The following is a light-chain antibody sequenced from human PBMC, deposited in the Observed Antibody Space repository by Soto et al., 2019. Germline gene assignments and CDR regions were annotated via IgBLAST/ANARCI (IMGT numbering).Light chain of an antibody. CDR3: QQSYSNPRT. J-gene: IGKJ4*01. V-gene: IGKV1-39*01. CDR2: AAS. Sequence: DIQMTQSPSSLSASVGDRFTITCRASHNIISYLHWYQHKPGKAPKLLIYAASSLQSGVPSRFSGSGSGTDFTLTISSLQPEDFATYYCQQSYSNPRTFGGGTKVDIK. CDR1: HNIISY.